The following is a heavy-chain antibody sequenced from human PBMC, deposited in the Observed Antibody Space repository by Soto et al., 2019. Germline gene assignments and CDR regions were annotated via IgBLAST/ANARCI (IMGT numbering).Heavy chain of an antibody. D-gene: IGHD3-22*01. J-gene: IGHJ3*02. Sequence: PGGSLRLSCAASGFTFSSYAMSWVRQAPGKGLEWVSAISGSGGSTYYADNVKGRFTISRDNSKNTLYLKMNILRAEDTAVYYCAKDLGDSSGYYWAFDIWGQGTMVT. CDR3: AKDLGDSSGYYWAFDI. V-gene: IGHV3-23*01. CDR1: GFTFSSYA. CDR2: ISGSGGST.